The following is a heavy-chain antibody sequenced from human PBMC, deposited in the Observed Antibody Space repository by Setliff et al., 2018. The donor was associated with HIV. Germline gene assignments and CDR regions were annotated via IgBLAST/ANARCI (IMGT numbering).Heavy chain of an antibody. Sequence: SETLSLTCTVSGASISSGGYYWSWIRQHPGKGLGWIGYIYYSGSTYYNPSLKSRVSMSVDTSGNQFSLKLSSVTAADTAVYYCAREKTTLVRGVIIFQLFDYWGQGKLVTVSS. D-gene: IGHD3-10*01. V-gene: IGHV4-31*03. J-gene: IGHJ4*02. CDR2: IYYSGST. CDR1: GASISSGGYY. CDR3: AREKTTLVRGVIIFQLFDY.